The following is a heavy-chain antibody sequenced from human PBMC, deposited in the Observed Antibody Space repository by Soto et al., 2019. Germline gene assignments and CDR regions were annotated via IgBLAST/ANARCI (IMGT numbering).Heavy chain of an antibody. Sequence: GGSLSLSCAASGFTFSSYGMHWVRQAPGKGLEGVAVIGYDGGNKYYADSVKGRLTISRDNSKNTLYLQMNSLRAEGKAVFFCAEPPQYYGSHMFLMDVWGQGNPVPVSS. D-gene: IGHD3-10*01. CDR3: AEPPQYYGSHMFLMDV. CDR1: GFTFSSYG. V-gene: IGHV3-33*01. J-gene: IGHJ6*02. CDR2: IGYDGGNK.